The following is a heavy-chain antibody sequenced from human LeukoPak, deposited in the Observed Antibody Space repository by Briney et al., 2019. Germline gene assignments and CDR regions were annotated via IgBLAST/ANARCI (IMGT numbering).Heavy chain of an antibody. D-gene: IGHD3-16*01. CDR3: ARSYAYLLYS. CDR2: ISAYNGDT. V-gene: IGHV1-18*01. CDR1: GYTFITYD. J-gene: IGHJ4*03. Sequence: ASVKDTSKTAGYTFITYDMIWVRQAPGQGLEWMGWISAYNGDTNYAQQFQGRVTMTTDTSTSTAYMELRSLRSDDTAMYYCARSYAYLLYSWGHGDQVTVSS.